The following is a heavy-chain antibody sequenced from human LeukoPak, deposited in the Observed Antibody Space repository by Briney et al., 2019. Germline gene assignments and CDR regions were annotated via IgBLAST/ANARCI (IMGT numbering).Heavy chain of an antibody. V-gene: IGHV1-18*01. D-gene: IGHD6-6*01. Sequence: ALVKVSCKASGYTFTSYGISWVRQAPGQGLEWMGWISAYNGNTNYAQKLQGRVTMTTDTSTSTAYMELRSLRSDDTAVYYCARDPAPYSSSFGPSDYYFDYWGQGTLVTVSS. CDR2: ISAYNGNT. CDR3: ARDPAPYSSSFGPSDYYFDY. CDR1: GYTFTSYG. J-gene: IGHJ4*02.